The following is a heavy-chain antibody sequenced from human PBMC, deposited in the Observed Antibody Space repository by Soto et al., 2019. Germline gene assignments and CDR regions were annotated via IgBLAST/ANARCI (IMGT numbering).Heavy chain of an antibody. CDR3: ARHSPYCSGGSCYGVNFDY. J-gene: IGHJ4*02. CDR1: GGSISSSSYY. CDR2: IYYSGST. V-gene: IGHV4-39*01. D-gene: IGHD2-15*01. Sequence: PSETLSLTCTVSGGSISSSSYYWGWIRQPPGKGLEWIGSIYYSGSTYYNPSLKSRVTISVDTSKNQFSLKLSSVTAADTAVYYCARHSPYCSGGSCYGVNFDYWGQGTLVTVSS.